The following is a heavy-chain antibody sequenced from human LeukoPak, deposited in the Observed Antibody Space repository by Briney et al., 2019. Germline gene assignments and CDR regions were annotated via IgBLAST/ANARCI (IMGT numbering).Heavy chain of an antibody. CDR3: ARRISAFDI. CDR1: GGTFSNYA. V-gene: IGHV1-3*01. D-gene: IGHD2-15*01. J-gene: IGHJ3*02. Sequence: ASVTVSCKASGGTFSNYAINWVRQAPGQGLEWMGWINAGNGNTKYSQKFQGRVTITRDTSASTAYMELSSLRSEDTAVYYCARRISAFDIWGQGTMVTVSS. CDR2: INAGNGNT.